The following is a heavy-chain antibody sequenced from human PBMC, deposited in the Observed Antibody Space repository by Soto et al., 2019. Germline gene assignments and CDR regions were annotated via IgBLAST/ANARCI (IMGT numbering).Heavy chain of an antibody. CDR3: ARLDAEKGAKLNYYYYYMDV. CDR1: GFTFSSYG. Sequence: QVQLVESGGGVVQPGRSLRLSCVASGFTFSSYGMHWVRQAPGKGLEWVAVIWYDGSNKYYADSVKGRFTISRDNSKNTLYLQMNSLRAEDTAVYYCARLDAEKGAKLNYYYYYMDVWGKGTTVTVSS. V-gene: IGHV3-33*01. CDR2: IWYDGSNK. D-gene: IGHD1-26*01. J-gene: IGHJ6*03.